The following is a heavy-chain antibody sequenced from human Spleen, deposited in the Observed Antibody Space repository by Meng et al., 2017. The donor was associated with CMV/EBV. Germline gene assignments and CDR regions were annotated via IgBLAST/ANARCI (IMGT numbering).Heavy chain of an antibody. J-gene: IGHJ4*02. CDR3: ARRDPAYYFDY. V-gene: IGHV4-31*03. CDR2: IAYSGST. CDR1: GGSISSGSYS. Sequence: CTVSGGSISSGSYSRNWIRQHPGKGLEWIGYIAYSGSTYYNPSLKSRVAISVDTFKNQFSLKLSSLTAADTAVYYCARRDPAYYFDYWGQGTLVTVSS.